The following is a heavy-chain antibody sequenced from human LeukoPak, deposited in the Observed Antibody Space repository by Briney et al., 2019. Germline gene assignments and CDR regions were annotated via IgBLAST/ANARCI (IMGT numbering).Heavy chain of an antibody. CDR2: ISYDGSNK. Sequence: SXXXSCAXXXXXXXSXXMHXVXQXXXXGXXWVAVISYDGSNKYYADSVKGRFTISRDNSKNTLYLQMNSLRAEDTAVYYCARDQDGGELDYWGQGTLVTVSS. CDR1: XXXXXSXX. V-gene: IGHV3-30-3*01. CDR3: ARDQDGGELDY. J-gene: IGHJ4*02. D-gene: IGHD4-23*01.